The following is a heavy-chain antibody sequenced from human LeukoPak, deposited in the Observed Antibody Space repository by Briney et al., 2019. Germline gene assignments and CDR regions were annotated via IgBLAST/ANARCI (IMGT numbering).Heavy chain of an antibody. CDR2: IIPILGIA. D-gene: IGHD3-10*01. CDR3: ARDLGGSGFDY. Sequence: ASVKVSCKASGGTFSSYAISWVRQAPGQGLEWMGRIIPILGIANYAQKFQGRVTITADKSTSTAYMELSSLRSEDTAVYYCARDLGGSGFDYWGQGTLVTVSS. V-gene: IGHV1-69*04. J-gene: IGHJ4*02. CDR1: GGTFSSYA.